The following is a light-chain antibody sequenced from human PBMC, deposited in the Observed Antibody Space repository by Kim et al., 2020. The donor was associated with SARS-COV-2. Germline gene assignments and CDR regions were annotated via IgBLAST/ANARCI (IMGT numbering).Light chain of an antibody. CDR2: GKN. CDR3: NSRHSSGNHAV. CDR1: SLRMYY. J-gene: IGLJ7*01. Sequence: AWRKPVRISCNVDSLRMYYASWYQQRPGQASVLVIYGKNNRPSGIPYRFSGSSSGNTASLTITGAQAEDEADYYCNSRHSSGNHAVIGGGTQLTVL. V-gene: IGLV3-19*01.